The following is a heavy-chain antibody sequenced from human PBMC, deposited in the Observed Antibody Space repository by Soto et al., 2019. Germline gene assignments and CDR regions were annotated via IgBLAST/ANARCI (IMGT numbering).Heavy chain of an antibody. Sequence: QVQLVQSEAEVKKPGASVKVSCKASGYTFTNYGISWVRQTPGQVLEWMGWFSPYIGNTNYAQKFQGRLTMTTDTSTNTAYMELKSLRSDDTAVFYFAKDVTLTTAAAWVWGQGSLVTVSS. J-gene: IGHJ4*02. CDR2: FSPYIGNT. CDR1: GYTFTNYG. CDR3: AKDVTLTTAAAWV. V-gene: IGHV1-18*01. D-gene: IGHD6-13*01.